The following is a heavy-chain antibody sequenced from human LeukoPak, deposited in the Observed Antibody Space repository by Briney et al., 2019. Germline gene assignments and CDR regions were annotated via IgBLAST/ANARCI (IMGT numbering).Heavy chain of an antibody. D-gene: IGHD6-13*01. CDR3: ARRIAAVGRTFDY. CDR1: GGSFSGYY. CDR2: INHSGST. V-gene: IGHV4-34*01. Sequence: SETLSLTCAVYGGSFSGYYWSWIRQPPGKGLEWIGEINHSGSTNYNPSLKSRVTISVDTSKNQFSLKLSSVTAADTAVYYCARRIAAVGRTFDYWGQGTLVTVSS. J-gene: IGHJ4*02.